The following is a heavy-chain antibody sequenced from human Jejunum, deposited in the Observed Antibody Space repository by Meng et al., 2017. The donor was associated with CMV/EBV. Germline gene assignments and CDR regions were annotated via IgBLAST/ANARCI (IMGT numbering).Heavy chain of an antibody. D-gene: IGHD3-16*01. V-gene: IGHV4-39*01. CDR2: IFYTGST. J-gene: IGHJ4*02. CDR1: GASINPRTYY. CDR3: ARSYYDTVGYYFAH. Sequence: SGASINPRTYYWAWIRQPPGKGLEWIGNIFYTGSTYLNPSLQSRLSMSIDTSKNQFSLKLTSVTAADTAVYFCARSYYDTVGYYFAHWGQGTLVTVSS.